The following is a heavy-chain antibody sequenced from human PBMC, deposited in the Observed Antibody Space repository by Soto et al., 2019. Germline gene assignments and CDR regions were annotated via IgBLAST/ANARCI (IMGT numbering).Heavy chain of an antibody. V-gene: IGHV4-4*07. CDR1: GGPISNYY. D-gene: IGHD6-13*01. CDR3: ARGVPAAGTDWFDP. Sequence: PSETLSLTCTVSGGPISNYYWSWIRQSAEKRLEWIGRVSSTGSSYYNPSLKSRVTISVDTSKNQSSIKMTSVTAADTAVFYCARGVPAAGTDWFDPWGQGTLVTVSS. CDR2: VSSTGSS. J-gene: IGHJ5*02.